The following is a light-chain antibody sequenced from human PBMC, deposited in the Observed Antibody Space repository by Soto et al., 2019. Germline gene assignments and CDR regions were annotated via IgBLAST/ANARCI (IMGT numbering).Light chain of an antibody. Sequence: DIQMTQCPSSLSASVGDRVTITCRASQSISSYLNWYQQKPGKAPKLLIYAASSLQSGVPSRFSGSGSGTDFTLTISSLQPEDFATYYCQQSYSTPVAFGQGTKVEIK. J-gene: IGKJ1*01. CDR2: AAS. V-gene: IGKV1-39*01. CDR3: QQSYSTPVA. CDR1: QSISSY.